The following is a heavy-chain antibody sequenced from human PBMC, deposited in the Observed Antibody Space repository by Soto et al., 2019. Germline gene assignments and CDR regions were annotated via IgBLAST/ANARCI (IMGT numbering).Heavy chain of an antibody. D-gene: IGHD2-15*01. Sequence: SETLSLTCTVSGGSICSGGYYWSWIRQPPGKGLEWIGYIYYSGSTYYNPSLKSRVTISVDTSKNQFSLKLSSVTAADTAVYYCATGLGYCSGGSCYGPVDYWGQGTLVTVSS. J-gene: IGHJ4*02. V-gene: IGHV4-30-4*08. CDR2: IYYSGST. CDR3: ATGLGYCSGGSCYGPVDY. CDR1: GGSICSGGYY.